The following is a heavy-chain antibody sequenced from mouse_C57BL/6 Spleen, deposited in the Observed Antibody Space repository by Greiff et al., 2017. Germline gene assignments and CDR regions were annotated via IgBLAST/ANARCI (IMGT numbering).Heavy chain of an antibody. CDR2: ISSGGSYT. CDR3: ARHDGYAWFAY. D-gene: IGHD2-3*01. V-gene: IGHV5-6*01. J-gene: IGHJ3*01. Sequence: EVQVVESGGDLVKPGGSLKLSCAASGFTFSSYGMSWVRQTPDKRLEWVATISSGGSYTYYPDSVKGRFTISRDNAKNTLYLQMSSLKSEDTAMYYCARHDGYAWFAYWGQGTLVTVSA. CDR1: GFTFSSYG.